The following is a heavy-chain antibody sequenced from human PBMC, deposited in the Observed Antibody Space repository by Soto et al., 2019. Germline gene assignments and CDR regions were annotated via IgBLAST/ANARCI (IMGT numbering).Heavy chain of an antibody. CDR2: IKSKTDGGTT. V-gene: IGHV3-15*01. CDR3: TTAFRDFWSGPTLHYYYYYYMDV. D-gene: IGHD3-3*01. CDR1: GFTFSNAW. Sequence: GGSLRLSCAASGFTFSNAWMSWVRQAPGKGLEWVGRIKSKTDGGTTDYAAPVKGRFTISRDDSKNTLFLQMNSLKTEDTAVYYCTTAFRDFWSGPTLHYYYYYYMDVWGKGTTVTVSS. J-gene: IGHJ6*03.